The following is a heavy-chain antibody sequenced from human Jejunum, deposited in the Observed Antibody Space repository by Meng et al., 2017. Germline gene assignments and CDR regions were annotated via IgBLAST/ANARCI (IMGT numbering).Heavy chain of an antibody. CDR1: GFTFSTYS. J-gene: IGHJ4*02. CDR2: ISTSSSYI. V-gene: IGHV3-21*01. CDR3: VREGIAVAGGSYYFDC. D-gene: IGHD6-19*01. Sequence: GGSLRLSCGASGFTFSTYSMNWVRQAPGKGLEWVSSISTSSSYIFYAHSLKGRFTISRDNAKDSLYLQMNTLRVDGSAIYYCVREGIAVAGGSYYFDCWDQGTLVTVSS.